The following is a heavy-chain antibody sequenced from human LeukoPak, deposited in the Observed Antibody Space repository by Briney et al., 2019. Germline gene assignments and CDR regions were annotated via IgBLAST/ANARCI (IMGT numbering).Heavy chain of an antibody. CDR1: GYTFTGYY. Sequence: ASVKVSCKASGYTFTGYYMHRVRQAPGQGLEWMGWINPNSGGTNYAQKFQGRVTMTRDTSISTAYMELSRLRSDDTAVYYCARGAWQQLPEYYFDYWGQGTLVTVSS. CDR2: INPNSGGT. V-gene: IGHV1-2*02. J-gene: IGHJ4*02. D-gene: IGHD6-13*01. CDR3: ARGAWQQLPEYYFDY.